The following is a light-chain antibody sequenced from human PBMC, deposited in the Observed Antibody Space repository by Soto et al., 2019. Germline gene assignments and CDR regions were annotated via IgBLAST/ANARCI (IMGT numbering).Light chain of an antibody. J-gene: IGKJ1*01. CDR3: QQYGSSPLT. Sequence: EIVLTQSPGTLCLSREERATLSCRASQSVSSSYLAWYQQKPGQAPRLLIYGASSRATGIPDRFSGSGSGTDFTLTISRLEPEDFAVYYRQQYGSSPLTFGQGTKVEIK. V-gene: IGKV3-20*01. CDR1: QSVSSSY. CDR2: GAS.